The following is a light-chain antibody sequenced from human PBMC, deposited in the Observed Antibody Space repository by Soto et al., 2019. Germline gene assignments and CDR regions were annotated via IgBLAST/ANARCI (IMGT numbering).Light chain of an antibody. Sequence: DIQMTQSPSSLSASVGDRVTITFRASQDISNYLAWYQQKPGKVPKLLIYAASTLQSGVPSRFSGSGSGTDFTLTISSLQPEDVATYYCQKSNSAPLTFGGGTKVEIK. CDR1: QDISNY. CDR2: AAS. J-gene: IGKJ4*01. V-gene: IGKV1-27*01. CDR3: QKSNSAPLT.